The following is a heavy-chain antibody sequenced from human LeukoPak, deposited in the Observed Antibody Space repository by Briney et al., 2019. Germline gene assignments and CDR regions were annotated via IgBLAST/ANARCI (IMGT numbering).Heavy chain of an antibody. CDR3: ARVLTFRGALNDAFDI. CDR2: ISYDGSNK. J-gene: IGHJ3*02. V-gene: IGHV3-30-3*01. CDR1: GFSFTTHA. Sequence: GGSLRLSCVASGFSFTTHAMGWVRQAPGKGLEWVAVISYDGSNKYYADSVKGRFTISRDNSKNTLYLQMNSLRAEDTAVYYCARVLTFRGALNDAFDIWGQGTMVTVSS. D-gene: IGHD3-16*01.